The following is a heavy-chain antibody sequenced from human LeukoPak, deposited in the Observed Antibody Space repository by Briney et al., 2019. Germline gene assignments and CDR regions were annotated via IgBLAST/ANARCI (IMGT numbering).Heavy chain of an antibody. CDR2: INSDGSTT. CDR1: GFTFGSYW. V-gene: IGHV3-74*01. CDR3: VRDLELAHYYSSGYGY. D-gene: IGHD3-22*01. J-gene: IGHJ4*02. Sequence: GGSLRLSCAASGFTFGSYWMHWVRQAPGKGLVWVSRINSDGSTTDYADSVRGRFTISRDNAKNTLFLQMNSLRAEDTAVYYCVRDLELAHYYSSGYGYWGQGTLVTGSS.